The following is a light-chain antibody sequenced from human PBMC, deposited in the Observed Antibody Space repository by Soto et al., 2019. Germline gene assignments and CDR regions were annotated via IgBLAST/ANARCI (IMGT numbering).Light chain of an antibody. V-gene: IGLV2-8*01. Sequence: QAALKQPPSASGSPGQSVTISCTGTSSDVGGYNYVSWYQQHPGKAPKLMIYEVSKRPSGVPDRFSGSKSGNTASLTVSGLQAEDEADYYCSSYAGNKNVFGTGTKVTVL. CDR1: SSDVGGYNY. CDR2: EVS. J-gene: IGLJ1*01. CDR3: SSYAGNKNV.